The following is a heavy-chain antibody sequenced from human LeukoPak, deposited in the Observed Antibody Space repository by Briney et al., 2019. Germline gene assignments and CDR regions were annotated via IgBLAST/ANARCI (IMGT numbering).Heavy chain of an antibody. V-gene: IGHV1-46*01. Sequence: ASVKVSCKASGYTFTSYYMHWVRQAPGQGLEWMGIINPSGGSTSYAQKFQGRVTMTRDTSTSTVYMELSSLRSEDTAVYYCATVRNYDSSGYYYFDYWGQGTLVTVSS. CDR3: ATVRNYDSSGYYYFDY. J-gene: IGHJ4*02. D-gene: IGHD3-22*01. CDR1: GYTFTSYY. CDR2: INPSGGST.